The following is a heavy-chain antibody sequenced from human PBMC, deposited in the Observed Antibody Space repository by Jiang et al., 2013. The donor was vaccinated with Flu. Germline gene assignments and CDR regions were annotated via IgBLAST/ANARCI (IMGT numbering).Heavy chain of an antibody. V-gene: IGHV4-39*01. Sequence: LLKPSETLSLTCTVSGGSISSSSYYWGWIRQPPGKGLEWIGSIYYSGSTYYNPSLKSRVTISVDTSKNQFSLKLSSVTAADTAVYYCARRRVGYSAFLPRDAFDIWGQGTMVTVSS. D-gene: IGHD6-13*01. J-gene: IGHJ3*02. CDR1: GGSISSSSYY. CDR2: IYYSGST. CDR3: ARRRVGYSAFLPRDAFDI.